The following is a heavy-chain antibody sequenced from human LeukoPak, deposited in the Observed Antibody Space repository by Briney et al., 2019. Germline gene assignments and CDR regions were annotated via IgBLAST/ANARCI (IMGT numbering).Heavy chain of an antibody. J-gene: IGHJ6*03. V-gene: IGHV3-30*02. Sequence: GGSLRLSCAVSGFTFSSYGMHWVRQAPGKGLEWVAFIRYDGSNKYYADSVKGRFTISRDNSKNTLYLQMNSLRAEDTAVYYCASSPGAYYYYYMDVWGKGTTVTVSS. D-gene: IGHD6-6*01. CDR1: GFTFSSYG. CDR3: ASSPGAYYYYYMDV. CDR2: IRYDGSNK.